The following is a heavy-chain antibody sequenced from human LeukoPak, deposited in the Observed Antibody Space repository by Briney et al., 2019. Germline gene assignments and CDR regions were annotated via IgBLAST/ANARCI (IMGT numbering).Heavy chain of an antibody. CDR2: INPAGDT. CDR1: GFTFSTYD. CDR3: ARGDCSGGSCSSMDV. D-gene: IGHD2-15*01. J-gene: IGHJ6*02. V-gene: IGHV3-13*04. Sequence: GGSLRLSCAASGFTFSTYDMHWVRQAAGKGLEWVSGINPAGDTYYPGSVKGRFTISREDAKNSFYLQMNSLRVGDTAVYYCARGDCSGGSCSSMDVWGQGTTVTVSS.